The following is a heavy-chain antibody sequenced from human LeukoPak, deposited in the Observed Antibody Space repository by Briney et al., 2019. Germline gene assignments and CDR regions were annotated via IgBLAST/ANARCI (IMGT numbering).Heavy chain of an antibody. Sequence: GGSLRLSCAASGFTFSGYWMSWVRQAPGKGLEWVANIKQDGSEKYYVDSVKGRFTISRDNAKNSLYLQMNSLRVEDTAVYYCARDQSGPDYWGQGTLVTVSS. CDR1: GFTFSGYW. CDR3: ARDQSGPDY. CDR2: IKQDGSEK. J-gene: IGHJ4*02. V-gene: IGHV3-7*04.